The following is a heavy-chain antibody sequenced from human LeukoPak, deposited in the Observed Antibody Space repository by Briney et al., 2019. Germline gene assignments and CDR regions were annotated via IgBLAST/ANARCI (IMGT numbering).Heavy chain of an antibody. CDR2: INSDGSST. J-gene: IGHJ5*02. Sequence: GGSLRLSCAVSGFIFSSYWMGWVRQAPGKGLVWVSHINSDGSSTNYADSVKGRFTISRDNAKNTLYLQMNSLRAEDTAVYYCARTGIAARPTVWFDPWGQGTLVTVSS. D-gene: IGHD6-6*01. V-gene: IGHV3-74*01. CDR1: GFIFSSYW. CDR3: ARTGIAARPTVWFDP.